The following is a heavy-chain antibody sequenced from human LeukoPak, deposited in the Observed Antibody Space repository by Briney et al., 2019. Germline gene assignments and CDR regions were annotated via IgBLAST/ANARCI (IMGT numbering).Heavy chain of an antibody. CDR3: ARDPYSGNYGAYYYYYMDV. CDR1: EFTFSSYR. CDR2: IKQDGSEK. D-gene: IGHD1-26*01. V-gene: IGHV3-7*01. Sequence: GGSLRLSCAASEFTFSSYRMSWVRQAPGKGLEWVANIKQDGSEKYYVDSLKGRFTISRDNAKNSLFLQMNSLRAEDTAVYYCARDPYSGNYGAYYYYYMDVWGKGTTVTISS. J-gene: IGHJ6*03.